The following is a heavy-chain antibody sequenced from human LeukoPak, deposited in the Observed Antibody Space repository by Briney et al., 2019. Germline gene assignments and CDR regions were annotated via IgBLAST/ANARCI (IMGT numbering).Heavy chain of an antibody. Sequence: GGSLRLSCAASGFTFSSYSMNWVRQAPGKGLEWVPYISSSSSTIYYADSVKGRFTISRDNAKNSLYLQMNSLRAEDTAVYYCARELITFSEYYYYGMDVWGQGTTVTVSS. CDR1: GFTFSSYS. CDR2: ISSSSSTI. J-gene: IGHJ6*02. CDR3: ARELITFSEYYYYGMDV. D-gene: IGHD3-3*02. V-gene: IGHV3-48*01.